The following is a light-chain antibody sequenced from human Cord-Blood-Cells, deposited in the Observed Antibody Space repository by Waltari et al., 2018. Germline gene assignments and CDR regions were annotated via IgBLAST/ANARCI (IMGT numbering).Light chain of an antibody. J-gene: IGLJ1*01. CDR2: EVS. CDR1: SSDVGGYNY. Sequence: QSALTQPASVSGSPGQSITISCTGTSSDVGGYNYHPWYQQHPGKAPKLMIYEVSNRPSGVSNRFSGSKSGNTASLTIAGLQAEDEADYYCSSYTSSSTRVFGTGTKVTVL. CDR3: SSYTSSSTRV. V-gene: IGLV2-14*01.